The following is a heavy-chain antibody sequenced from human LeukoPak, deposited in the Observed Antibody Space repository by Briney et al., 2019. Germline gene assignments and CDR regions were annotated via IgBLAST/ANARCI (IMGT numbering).Heavy chain of an antibody. D-gene: IGHD3-10*01. V-gene: IGHV1-46*01. CDR3: AAGYYYSDGGGGY. J-gene: IGHJ4*02. CDR1: GYTFTIYY. CDR2: INPSGGST. Sequence: ASVTVSCTSSGYTFTIYYMHWVRQAPGQGLEWMGIINPSGGSTSYAQKFQGRVTMTRDTSTSTVYMELSSLRSEDTAVYYCAAGYYYSDGGGGYWGQGTLVTVSS.